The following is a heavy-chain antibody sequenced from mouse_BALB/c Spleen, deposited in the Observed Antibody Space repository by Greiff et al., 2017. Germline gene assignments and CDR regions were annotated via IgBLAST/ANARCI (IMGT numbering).Heavy chain of an antibody. V-gene: IGHV1S81*02. Sequence: QVQLKQPGAELVKPGASVKLSCKASGYTFTSYWMHWVKQRPGQGLEWIGEINPSNGRTNYNEKFKSKATLTVDKSSSTAYMQLSSLTSEDSAVYYCAREGGLRRAMDYWGQGTSVTVSS. D-gene: IGHD2-2*01. CDR2: INPSNGRT. CDR1: GYTFTSYW. CDR3: AREGGLRRAMDY. J-gene: IGHJ4*01.